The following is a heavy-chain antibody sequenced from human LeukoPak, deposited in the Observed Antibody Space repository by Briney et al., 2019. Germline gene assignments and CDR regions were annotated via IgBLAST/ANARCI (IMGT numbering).Heavy chain of an antibody. V-gene: IGHV4-61*02. Sequence: PSQTLSLTCTVSGDSISSGSYYWSWIRQPAGKGLEWIGRIYINGGTNYNPSLKSRVTISVDTSRNQFPLNLSSVTAADTAVYYCARDGNDYGDYWGQGTLVTVSS. CDR2: IYINGGT. J-gene: IGHJ4*02. CDR1: GDSISSGSYY. D-gene: IGHD1-1*01. CDR3: ARDGNDYGDY.